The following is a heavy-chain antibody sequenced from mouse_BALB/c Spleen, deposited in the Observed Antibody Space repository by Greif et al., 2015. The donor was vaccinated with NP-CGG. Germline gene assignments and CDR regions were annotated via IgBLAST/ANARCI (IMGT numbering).Heavy chain of an antibody. CDR2: IDPANGNT. D-gene: IGHD1-1*01. CDR3: ARSGSSFAY. V-gene: IGHV14-3*02. Sequence: EVKLMESGAELVKPGASVKLSCTASGFNIKDTYMHWVKQRPEQGLEWIGRIDPANGNTKYDPKFQGKATITAGTSSNTAYLQLSSLTSEDTAVYYCARSGSSFAYWGQGTLVTVSA. CDR1: GFNIKDTY. J-gene: IGHJ3*01.